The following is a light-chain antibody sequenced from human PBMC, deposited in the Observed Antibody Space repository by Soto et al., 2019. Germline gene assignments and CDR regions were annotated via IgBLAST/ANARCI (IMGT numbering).Light chain of an antibody. J-gene: IGKJ1*01. V-gene: IGKV1-5*01. CDR3: QQYNTYSWT. Sequence: DIQRTQSPSTLPASVGDRVTITCRASQSISNWLAWYQQKPGKAPKLLIYDASTLKSGVPSRFSGSGSGTEFTLTISSLQADDFATYSCQQYNTYSWTFGQGTKVDIK. CDR2: DAS. CDR1: QSISNW.